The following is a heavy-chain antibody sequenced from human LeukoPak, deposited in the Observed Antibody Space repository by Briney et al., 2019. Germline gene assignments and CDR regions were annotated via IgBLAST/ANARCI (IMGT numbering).Heavy chain of an antibody. CDR3: ARGPTVGITFGGVIVTDFDY. Sequence: ASVKVSCKASGYTFTSYDINWVRQATGQGLELMGWMNPNSGNTGYAQKFHGRVTMTRNTSISTAYMELSSLRSEDTAVYYCARGPTVGITFGGVIVTDFDYWGQGTLVTVSS. V-gene: IGHV1-8*01. CDR1: GYTFTSYD. D-gene: IGHD3-16*02. CDR2: MNPNSGNT. J-gene: IGHJ4*02.